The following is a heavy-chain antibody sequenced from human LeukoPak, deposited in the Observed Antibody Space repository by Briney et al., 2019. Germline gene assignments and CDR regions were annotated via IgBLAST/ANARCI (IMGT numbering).Heavy chain of an antibody. CDR1: GGSFSGYY. D-gene: IGHD2-2*01. Sequence: AETLSLTCAVYGGSFSGYYWSWIRQPPGKGLEWIGYIYYSGSTNYNPSLKSRVTISVDTSKTQFSLKLSSVTAADTAVYYCARATYQLPPSDAFDIWGQGTMVTVYS. CDR2: IYYSGST. J-gene: IGHJ3*02. V-gene: IGHV4-59*01. CDR3: ARATYQLPPSDAFDI.